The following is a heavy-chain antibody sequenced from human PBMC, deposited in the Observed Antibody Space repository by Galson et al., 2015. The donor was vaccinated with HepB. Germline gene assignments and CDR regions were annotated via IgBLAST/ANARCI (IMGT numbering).Heavy chain of an antibody. J-gene: IGHJ4*02. CDR3: ARDEVVIKGFDY. CDR2: INSDGSST. V-gene: IGHV3-74*01. CDR1: GFTFSSYW. D-gene: IGHD3-22*01. Sequence: SLRLSCAASGFTFSSYWMHWVRQAPGKGLVWVSRINSDGSSTSYADSVKGRFTISRDTAKNTLYLQMNSLRAEDTAVYYCARDEVVIKGFDYWGQGTLVTVSS.